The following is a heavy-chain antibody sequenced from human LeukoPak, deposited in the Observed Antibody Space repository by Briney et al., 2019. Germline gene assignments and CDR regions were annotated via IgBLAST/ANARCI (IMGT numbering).Heavy chain of an antibody. J-gene: IGHJ2*01. CDR2: IRRKTDGGTT. CDR3: ATDLDYSGYFDP. Sequence: GGSLRLSCEASGFTFSNAWMSWVRQAPGKGLEWVGRIRRKTDGGTTDHAAPVKGRFTISRDDSKNTLYLEMNSLKTEDTAVYYCATDLDYSGYFDPWGRGVLVTVSS. CDR1: GFTFSNAW. V-gene: IGHV3-15*01. D-gene: IGHD2-15*01.